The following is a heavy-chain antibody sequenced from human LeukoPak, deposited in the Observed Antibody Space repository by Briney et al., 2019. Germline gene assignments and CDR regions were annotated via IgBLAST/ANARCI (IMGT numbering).Heavy chain of an antibody. J-gene: IGHJ4*02. CDR1: GFTFNIYA. D-gene: IGHD2-15*01. CDR2: ITGSGGNT. Sequence: GSLRLSCAASGFTFNIYAMSWVRQAPGKGLEWVSVITGSGGNTFYADSVKGRFTISRDNSKNTLYLQMNSLRVEDTAVYYCAKGAYCSGGNCYLGDLDYWGQGTLVTVSP. CDR3: AKGAYCSGGNCYLGDLDY. V-gene: IGHV3-23*01.